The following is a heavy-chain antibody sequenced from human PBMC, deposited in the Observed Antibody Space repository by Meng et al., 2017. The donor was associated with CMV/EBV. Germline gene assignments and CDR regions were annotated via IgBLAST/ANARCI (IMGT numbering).Heavy chain of an antibody. CDR1: GFTFSNYG. V-gene: IGHV3-48*04. CDR3: AGDFSSVWYFSPSSLDY. Sequence: GESLKISCAASGFTFSNYGMNWVRQAPGKGLEWVSYISSSISTIYYADSVKGRFTISRDNAKNSLYLQMNSLRAEDTVVYYCAGDFSSVWYFSPSSLDYWGQGTLVTVSS. D-gene: IGHD6-19*01. J-gene: IGHJ4*02. CDR2: ISSSISTI.